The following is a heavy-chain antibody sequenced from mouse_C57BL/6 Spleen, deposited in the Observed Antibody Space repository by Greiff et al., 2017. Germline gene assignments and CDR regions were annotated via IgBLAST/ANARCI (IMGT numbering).Heavy chain of an antibody. D-gene: IGHD2-4*01. CDR2: IHPSDSDT. CDR1: GYTFTSYW. V-gene: IGHV1-74*01. Sequence: QVQLKQPGAELVKPGASVKVSCKASGYTFTSYWMHWVKQRPGQGLEWIGRIHPSDSDTNYNQKFKGKATLTVDKSSSTAYMQLSSLTSEDSAVYYCAISWDYDPIAYWGQGTLVTVSA. J-gene: IGHJ3*01. CDR3: AISWDYDPIAY.